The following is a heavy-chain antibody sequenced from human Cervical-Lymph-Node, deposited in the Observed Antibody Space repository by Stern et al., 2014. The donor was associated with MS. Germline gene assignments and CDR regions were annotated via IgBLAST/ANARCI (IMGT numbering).Heavy chain of an antibody. CDR1: GFTFSSYG. D-gene: IGHD6-6*01. V-gene: IGHV3-33*01. J-gene: IGHJ4*02. Sequence: VQLVESGGGVVQPGRSLRLSCAASGFTFSSYGMHWVRKAPGKGLEWVAVIWYDGSNKYYADSVKGRFTISRDNSKNTLYLQMNSLRAEDTAVYYCARAILGSSSGPFAYWGQGTLVTVSS. CDR2: IWYDGSNK. CDR3: ARAILGSSSGPFAY.